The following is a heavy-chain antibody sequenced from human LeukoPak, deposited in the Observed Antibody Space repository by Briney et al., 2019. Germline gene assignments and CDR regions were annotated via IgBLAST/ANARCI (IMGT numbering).Heavy chain of an antibody. Sequence: GGSLRLSCVASGFTFSRYDVHWVRQAPGKGLEWVAVIAYDGNNKIYADSVKGRFTISRDNSKNTLYLQMNSLRAEDTAVYYCASDSGYDHHGLFDYWGQGTLVTVSS. CDR3: ASDSGYDHHGLFDY. CDR2: IAYDGNNK. D-gene: IGHD5-12*01. V-gene: IGHV3-30-3*01. J-gene: IGHJ4*02. CDR1: GFTFSRYD.